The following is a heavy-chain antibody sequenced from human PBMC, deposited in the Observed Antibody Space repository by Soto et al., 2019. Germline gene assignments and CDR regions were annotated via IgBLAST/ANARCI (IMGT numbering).Heavy chain of an antibody. CDR2: ISSSGTTI. J-gene: IGHJ5*02. CDR1: GFTFSDYG. D-gene: IGHD3-10*01. CDR3: AKSGSDDFGARFNWFDP. V-gene: IGHV3-48*01. Sequence: DVQLVESGGGLVQPGGSLRLSCAVSGFTFSDYGMNWVRQAPGEGLEWVSYISSSGTTIYYAASVKGRFTISRDNAKNSLHLQMNSLRVEDTALYYCAKSGSDDFGARFNWFDPWGRGTLVTVSS.